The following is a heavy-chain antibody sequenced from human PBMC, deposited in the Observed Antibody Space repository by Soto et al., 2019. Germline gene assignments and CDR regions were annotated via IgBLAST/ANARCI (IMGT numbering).Heavy chain of an antibody. CDR2: ISSSSSTI. CDR1: GFTIIDYS. CDR3: ARDPGRVDTARPPLFDP. Sequence: GGSLRLSCAASGFTIIDYSMHRVRKAPGKGLEWLSYISSSSSTIYYADSVKGRFTISRGNAKNSLYLQMNSLRAEDTAIYYCARDPGRVDTARPPLFDPRGQGTLVTVS. V-gene: IGHV3-48*01. D-gene: IGHD5-18*01. J-gene: IGHJ5*02.